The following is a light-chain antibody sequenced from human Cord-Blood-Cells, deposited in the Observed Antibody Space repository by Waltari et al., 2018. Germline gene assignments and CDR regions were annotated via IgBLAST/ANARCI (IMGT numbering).Light chain of an antibody. CDR1: SSDVGSYNL. CDR3: CSYAGSSTHVV. CDR2: EGS. J-gene: IGLJ2*01. Sequence: QSALTQPASVSGSPGQSITIYCTGTSSDVGSYNLFPCYQQHPGKAPKLMIYEGSKRPSGVSNRFSGPKSGNTASLTISGLQAEDEADYYCCSYAGSSTHVVFGGGTKLTVL. V-gene: IGLV2-23*01.